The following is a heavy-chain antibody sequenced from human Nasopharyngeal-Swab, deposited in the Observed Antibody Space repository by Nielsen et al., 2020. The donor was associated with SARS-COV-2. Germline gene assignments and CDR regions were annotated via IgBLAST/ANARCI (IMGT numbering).Heavy chain of an antibody. CDR3: ARDSGSGSYRGAFDI. V-gene: IGHV3-21*05. CDR1: GFTFSSYA. D-gene: IGHD3-10*01. J-gene: IGHJ3*02. Sequence: GGSLRLSCAASGFTFSSYAMSWVRQAPGKGLEWVSYISSSSSYTNYADSVKGRFTISRDNAKNSLYLQMNSLRAEDTAVYYCARDSGSGSYRGAFDIWGQGTMVTVSS. CDR2: ISSSSSYT.